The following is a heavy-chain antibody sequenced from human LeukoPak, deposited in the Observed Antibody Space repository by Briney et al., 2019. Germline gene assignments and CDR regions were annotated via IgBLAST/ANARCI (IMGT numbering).Heavy chain of an antibody. Sequence: ASVKVSCKVSGCTLTELSMHWVRQAPGKGLEWMGGFDPEDGETIYAQKFQGRVTMTEDTSTDTAYMELSSLRSEDTAVYYCATIPPWSSSWYHWFDPWGQGTLVTVSS. CDR1: GCTLTELS. D-gene: IGHD6-13*01. CDR2: FDPEDGET. J-gene: IGHJ5*02. V-gene: IGHV1-24*01. CDR3: ATIPPWSSSWYHWFDP.